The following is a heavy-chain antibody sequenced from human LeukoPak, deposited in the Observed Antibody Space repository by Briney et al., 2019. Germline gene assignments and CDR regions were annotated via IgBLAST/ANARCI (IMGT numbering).Heavy chain of an antibody. J-gene: IGHJ4*02. CDR3: ATRYNYNWGFDY. Sequence: ASVTVSFTASGYTFSTYAMHWVRQAPGQRLEWMGWINAGNGNTKYSQKFQGRVILTSDTSASTAYMELSSLRSEDTAVYYCATRYNYNWGFDYWGQGTLVTVSS. CDR1: GYTFSTYA. D-gene: IGHD5-18*01. CDR2: INAGNGNT. V-gene: IGHV1-3*01.